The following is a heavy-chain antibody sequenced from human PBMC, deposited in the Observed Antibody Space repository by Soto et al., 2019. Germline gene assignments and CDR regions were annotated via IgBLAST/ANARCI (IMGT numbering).Heavy chain of an antibody. CDR2: IDHGGST. D-gene: IGHD5-18*01. J-gene: IGHJ6*02. CDR1: GGSFSGYY. Sequence: LSLTCAVYGGSFSGYYWSWIRQPPGKGLEWIGEIDHGGSTNYNPSLESRVTISFDTSRNQFSLKLKSVTAADTAVYFCARVGGYSYHLYGMDVWGQGTTVTVSS. CDR3: ARVGGYSYHLYGMDV. V-gene: IGHV4-34*01.